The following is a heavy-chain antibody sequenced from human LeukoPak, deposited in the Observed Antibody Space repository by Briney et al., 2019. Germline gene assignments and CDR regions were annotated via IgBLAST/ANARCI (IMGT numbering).Heavy chain of an antibody. Sequence: SVKVSCKASGGTFSSYAISWVRQAPGQGLEWMGGIIPIFGTANYAQKFQGRVTITADESTSTAYMELSSLRSEDTAVYYCARVVTILGVVIRYYYMDVWGKGTTVTVSS. D-gene: IGHD3-3*01. V-gene: IGHV1-69*01. CDR3: ARVVTILGVVIRYYYMDV. CDR1: GGTFSSYA. CDR2: IIPIFGTA. J-gene: IGHJ6*03.